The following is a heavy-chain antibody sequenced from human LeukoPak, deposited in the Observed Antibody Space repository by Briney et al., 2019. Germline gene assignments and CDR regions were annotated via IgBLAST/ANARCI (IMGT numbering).Heavy chain of an antibody. J-gene: IGHJ6*02. CDR2: INPSGGST. CDR3: ARDRSVVVPAAMNYYYGMDV. D-gene: IGHD2-2*01. Sequence: ASVKVSCKASGYTFTSYYMHWVRQPPGQGLEWMGIINPSGGSTSYAQKFQGRVTMTRDTSTSTVYKKLSSLRSEDTAVYYCARDRSVVVPAAMNYYYGMDVWGQGTTVTVSS. CDR1: GYTFTSYY. V-gene: IGHV1-46*01.